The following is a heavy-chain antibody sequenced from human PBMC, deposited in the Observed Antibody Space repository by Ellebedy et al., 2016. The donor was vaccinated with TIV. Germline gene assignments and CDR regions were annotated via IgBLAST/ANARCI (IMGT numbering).Heavy chain of an antibody. CDR2: IYYSGST. CDR3: ARAAVVTAVRFDY. Sequence: SETLSLXXTVSGGSISSGGYYWSWIRQPPGKGLEWIGYIYYSGSTNYNPSLKSRVTISVDTSKNQFSLKLSSVTVADTAVYYCARAAVVTAVRFDYWGQGVLVTVSS. J-gene: IGHJ4*02. CDR1: GGSISSGGYY. D-gene: IGHD2-21*02. V-gene: IGHV4-61*08.